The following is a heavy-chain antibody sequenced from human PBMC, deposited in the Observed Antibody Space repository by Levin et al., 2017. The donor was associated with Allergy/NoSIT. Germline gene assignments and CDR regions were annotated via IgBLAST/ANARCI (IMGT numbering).Heavy chain of an antibody. D-gene: IGHD1-26*01. CDR2: IFPIFGPA. V-gene: IGHV1-69*13. Sequence: VASVKVSCKASGVTSSNYAITWVRQAPGQGLEWMGGIFPIFGPASYAQKFQGRVTILADESTSTSFMELNSLGFEDTAIYYCARDGVGAANFDYWGQGTLVIVSS. CDR3: ARDGVGAANFDY. CDR1: GVTSSNYA. J-gene: IGHJ4*02.